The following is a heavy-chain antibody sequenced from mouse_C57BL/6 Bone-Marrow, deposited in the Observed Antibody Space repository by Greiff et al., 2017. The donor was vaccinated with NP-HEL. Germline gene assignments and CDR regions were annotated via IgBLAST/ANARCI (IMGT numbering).Heavy chain of an antibody. D-gene: IGHD1-1*01. Sequence: EVKLMESGPGLVKPSQSLSLTCSVTGYSITSGYYWNWIRQFPGNKLEWMGYISYDGSNNYNPSLKNRISITRDTSKNQFFLKLNSVTTEDTATYYCARELLRGYFDVWGTGTTVTVSS. V-gene: IGHV3-6*01. CDR2: ISYDGSN. J-gene: IGHJ1*03. CDR1: GYSITSGYY. CDR3: ARELLRGYFDV.